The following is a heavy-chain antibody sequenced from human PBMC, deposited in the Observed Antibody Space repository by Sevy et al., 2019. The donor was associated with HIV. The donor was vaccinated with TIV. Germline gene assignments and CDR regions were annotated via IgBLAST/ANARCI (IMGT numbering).Heavy chain of an antibody. CDR1: GFTFNNYD. V-gene: IGHV3-33*01. CDR3: ARDQRINYYDSSGYYIRAGYFDY. CDR2: IWYDGNNK. J-gene: IGHJ4*02. D-gene: IGHD3-22*01. Sequence: GGSPRLSCAASGFTFNNYDMHWVRQAPGKGLEWVALIWYDGNNKYYADSVKGRFTISRDNSKKTLYLQMNSLRAEDTAVYYCARDQRINYYDSSGYYIRAGYFDYWGQGTLVTVSS.